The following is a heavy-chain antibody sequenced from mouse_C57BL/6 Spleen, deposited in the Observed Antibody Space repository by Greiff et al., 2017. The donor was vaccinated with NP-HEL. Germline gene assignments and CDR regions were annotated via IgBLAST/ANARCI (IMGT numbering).Heavy chain of an antibody. D-gene: IGHD2-1*01. CDR1: GFTFSDYY. CDR3: ARLGNYPYYAMDY. V-gene: IGHV5-12*01. CDR2: ISNGGGST. Sequence: EVKLMESGGGLVQPGGSLKLSCAASGFTFSDYYMYWVRQTPEKRLEWVAYISNGGGSTYYPDTVKGRFTISRDNAKNTLYLQMSRLKSEDTAMYYCARLGNYPYYAMDYWGQGTSVTVSS. J-gene: IGHJ4*01.